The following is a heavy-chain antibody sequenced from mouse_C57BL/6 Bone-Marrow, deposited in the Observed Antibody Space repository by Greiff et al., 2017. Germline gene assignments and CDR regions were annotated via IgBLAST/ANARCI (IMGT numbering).Heavy chain of an antibody. CDR3: ARKWIYDYDGGFAY. Sequence: QVQLQQPGAELVMPGASVKLSCKASGYTFTSYWMHWVKQRPGQGLEWIGEIDPSDSYTTYNQKFKGKSTLTVDKSSSTAYMRLSSLTSEDSAVYYCARKWIYDYDGGFAYWGQGTLVTVSA. CDR1: GYTFTSYW. D-gene: IGHD2-4*01. V-gene: IGHV1-69*01. J-gene: IGHJ3*01. CDR2: IDPSDSYT.